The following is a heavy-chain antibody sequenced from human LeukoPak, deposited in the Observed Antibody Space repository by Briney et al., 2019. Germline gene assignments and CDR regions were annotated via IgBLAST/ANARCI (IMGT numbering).Heavy chain of an antibody. V-gene: IGHV4-61*02. Sequence: SETLSLTCTVSGGSISSGSYYWSWIRQPAGKGLEWIGRVYTSGSTNYNPSLKSRVTISVDTSKNQFSLKLSSVTAADTAVYYCARGVHYYDSSGYYPDFDYWGQGTLVTVSS. CDR3: ARGVHYYDSSGYYPDFDY. D-gene: IGHD3-22*01. CDR2: VYTSGST. CDR1: GGSISSGSYY. J-gene: IGHJ4*02.